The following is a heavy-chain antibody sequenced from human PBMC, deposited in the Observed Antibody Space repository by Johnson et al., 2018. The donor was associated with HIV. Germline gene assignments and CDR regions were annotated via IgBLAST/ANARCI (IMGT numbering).Heavy chain of an antibody. J-gene: IGHJ3*01. CDR3: ARVSDRDSN. V-gene: IGHV3-23*04. D-gene: IGHD3-22*01. Sequence: EVQLVESGGGLVRPGASLRLSCVASGFSFIDYAMIWVRQAPGKGLEWVSFISGGEDDTYYADSVKGRFTISRDNSKTTLYLQMNSLRDEDTAVYYCARVSDRDSNGGQGKMVTVSS. CDR1: GFSFIDYA. CDR2: ISGGEDDT.